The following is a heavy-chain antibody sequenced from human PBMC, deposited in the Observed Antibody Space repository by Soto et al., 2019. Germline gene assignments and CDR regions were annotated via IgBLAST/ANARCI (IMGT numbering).Heavy chain of an antibody. Sequence: QVQLVESGGGVVQPGRSLRLSCAASGFSFSSCAMHWVRQAPGKGLEWVAVVSHDGSNKYYADSVKGRVTISRDNSINTVYLQMTSLRAEDTAVYYCARVSIAVAGIAYYFDYWGQGTLVTVS. CDR1: GFSFSSCA. CDR3: ARVSIAVAGIAYYFDY. J-gene: IGHJ4*02. CDR2: VSHDGSNK. V-gene: IGHV3-30-3*01. D-gene: IGHD6-19*01.